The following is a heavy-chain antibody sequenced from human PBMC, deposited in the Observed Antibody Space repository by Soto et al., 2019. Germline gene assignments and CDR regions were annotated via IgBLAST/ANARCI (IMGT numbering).Heavy chain of an antibody. D-gene: IGHD6-6*01. V-gene: IGHV3-23*04. J-gene: IGHJ3*02. CDR2: ISGSGGGT. Sequence: EVQLVESGGNLVQPGGSQRLSCAASGFVFSDYAMTWVRQAPGKGLEWVSTISGSGGGTYYADSVKGRFTISRDNSKNTLYLQMNTLRVEDTAVYFCGKIGRQHVVRHGGFDIWGQGTMVTVSS. CDR3: GKIGRQHVVRHGGFDI. CDR1: GFVFSDYA.